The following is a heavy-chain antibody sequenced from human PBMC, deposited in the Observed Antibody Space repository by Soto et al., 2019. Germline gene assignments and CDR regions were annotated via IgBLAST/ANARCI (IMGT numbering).Heavy chain of an antibody. J-gene: IGHJ2*01. CDR1: GYTFATYG. V-gene: IGHV1-3*01. Sequence: QVQLVQSGAEMKKPGASVKLSCKASGYTFATYGVHWVRQAPGQRLEWMGWINVGNGNTKYSQKFQGRVTITRDTSASTVDMELSSLRSEDTAVYYCARGGTPQNVYGYLDLWGRGTLVTVSS. CDR2: INVGNGNT. CDR3: ARGGTPQNVYGYLDL. D-gene: IGHD1-7*01.